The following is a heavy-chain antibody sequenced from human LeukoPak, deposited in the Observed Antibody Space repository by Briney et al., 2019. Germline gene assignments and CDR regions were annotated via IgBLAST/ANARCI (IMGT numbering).Heavy chain of an antibody. CDR1: GGSISSGSYY. Sequence: PSETLSLTCTVSGGSISSGSYYWSWIRQPAGKGLEWIGRIYTSGSTNYNPSLKSQVTISVDTSKNQFSLKLSSVTAADTAVYYCARAAGYCSSTSCYGNYNWFDPWGQGTLVTVSS. D-gene: IGHD2-2*01. CDR3: ARAAGYCSSTSCYGNYNWFDP. J-gene: IGHJ5*02. V-gene: IGHV4-61*02. CDR2: IYTSGST.